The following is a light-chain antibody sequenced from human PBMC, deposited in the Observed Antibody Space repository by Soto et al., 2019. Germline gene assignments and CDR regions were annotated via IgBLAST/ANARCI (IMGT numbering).Light chain of an antibody. J-gene: IGLJ1*01. Sequence: QLVLTQPPSASRSPGQSVTISCTGTKNDIGVYDFVSWYQHHPGKAPRLIIYEVVQRPSGVPDRFSGSKSGNTASLTVSGLQAADEADYFCKSYAGSNTYVFGSGTKLTVL. CDR1: KNDIGVYDF. CDR2: EVV. CDR3: KSYAGSNTYV. V-gene: IGLV2-8*02.